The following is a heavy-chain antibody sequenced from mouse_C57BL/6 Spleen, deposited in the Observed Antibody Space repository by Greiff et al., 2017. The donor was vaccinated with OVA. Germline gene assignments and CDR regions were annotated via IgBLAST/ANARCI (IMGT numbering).Heavy chain of an antibody. CDR3: ARDYSNYDAMDY. V-gene: IGHV5-4*01. J-gene: IGHJ4*01. CDR1: GFTFSSYA. CDR2: ISDGGGYT. Sequence: EVQLVESGGGLVKPGGSLKLSCAASGFTFSSYAMSWVRQTPEQRLEWVATISDGGGYTYYPDNVKGRFTISRDNAKNNLYLQMSHLKSEDTAMYYCARDYSNYDAMDYWGQGTSVTVSS. D-gene: IGHD2-5*01.